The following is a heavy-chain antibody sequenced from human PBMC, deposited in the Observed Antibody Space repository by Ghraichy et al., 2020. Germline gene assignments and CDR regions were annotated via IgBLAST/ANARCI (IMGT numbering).Heavy chain of an antibody. D-gene: IGHD3-10*01. CDR2: ISSSSSYI. CDR3: ARAGKEFAVGAFDI. CDR1: GFTFSSYS. J-gene: IGHJ3*02. V-gene: IGHV3-21*01. Sequence: GESLNISCAASGFTFSSYSMNWVRQAPGKGLEWVSSISSSSSYIYYADSVKGRFTISRDNAKNSLYLQMNSLRAEDTAVYYCARAGKEFAVGAFDIWGQGTMVTVSS.